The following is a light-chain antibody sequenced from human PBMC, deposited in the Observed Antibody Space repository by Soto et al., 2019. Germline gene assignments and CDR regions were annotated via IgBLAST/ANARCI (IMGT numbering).Light chain of an antibody. CDR2: GAS. CDR3: HHYGSSPRT. J-gene: IGKJ1*01. V-gene: IGKV3-20*01. CDR1: QSVSSSH. Sequence: EVVLTQSPGTLSSSQGERATLSCRASQSVSSSHLAWYQQKPGQAPRLLIYGASRRATGIPARFSGSGSGTDFTLTISRLEPEDFAVYYCHHYGSSPRTFGQGTKVEIK.